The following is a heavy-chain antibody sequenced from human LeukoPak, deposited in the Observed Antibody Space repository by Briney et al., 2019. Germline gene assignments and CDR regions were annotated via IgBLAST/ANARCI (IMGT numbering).Heavy chain of an antibody. J-gene: IGHJ4*02. V-gene: IGHV3-74*01. CDR2: ISSDGSST. CDR3: ARGISDYYYDSSGYYFPFDY. D-gene: IGHD3-22*01. Sequence: PGGSLRLSCAASGFTFRSYWMHWVRQAPGKGLVWVSRISSDGSSTSYADSVKGRYTISRDNAKNTLYLQMNSLRAEDTAVYYCARGISDYYYDSSGYYFPFDYWGQGTLVTVSS. CDR1: GFTFRSYW.